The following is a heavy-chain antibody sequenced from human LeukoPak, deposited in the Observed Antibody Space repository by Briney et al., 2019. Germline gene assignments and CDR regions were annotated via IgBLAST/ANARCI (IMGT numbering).Heavy chain of an antibody. D-gene: IGHD2-15*01. CDR3: ARLLGPARNWFDP. CDR2: IYYSGST. J-gene: IGHJ5*02. V-gene: IGHV4-39*01. CDR1: GGSISSSSYY. Sequence: PSETLSLTCTASGGSISSSSYYWGWIRQPPGKGLEWIGSIYYSGSTYYNPSLKSRVTISVDTSKNQFSLKLSSVTAADTAVYYCARLLGPARNWFDPWGQGTLVTVSS.